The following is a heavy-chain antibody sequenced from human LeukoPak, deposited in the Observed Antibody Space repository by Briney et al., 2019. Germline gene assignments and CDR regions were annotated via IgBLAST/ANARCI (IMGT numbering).Heavy chain of an antibody. J-gene: IGHJ6*03. CDR2: IKSKTDGGTT. V-gene: IGHV3-15*01. CDR1: GFTFSNTW. D-gene: IGHD1-26*01. Sequence: GGSLRLSCAASGFTFSNTWMSWVRQAPGKGLEWVGRIKSKTDGGTTDYAAPVKGRFTISRDDSKNTLYLQMNSLKTEDTAVYYCTTDQVREELLGAHYYYYYMDVWGKGTTVTVSS. CDR3: TTDQVREELLGAHYYYYYMDV.